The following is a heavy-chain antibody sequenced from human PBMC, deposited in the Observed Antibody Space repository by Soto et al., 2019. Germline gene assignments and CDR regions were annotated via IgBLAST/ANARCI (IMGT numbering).Heavy chain of an antibody. CDR1: EFTFSTYP. V-gene: IGHV3-30-3*01. CDR3: ARGASDFWGAYPEIHFFDY. Sequence: GGSLRLSCAASEFTFSTYPMHWVRQAPGKGLEWVAVISYDETNKYYADSVKGRFTISRDNSKNTLYLQMNNLRTDDTAVYYCARGASDFWGAYPEIHFFDYWGHGTLVTVSS. D-gene: IGHD3-3*01. J-gene: IGHJ4*01. CDR2: ISYDETNK.